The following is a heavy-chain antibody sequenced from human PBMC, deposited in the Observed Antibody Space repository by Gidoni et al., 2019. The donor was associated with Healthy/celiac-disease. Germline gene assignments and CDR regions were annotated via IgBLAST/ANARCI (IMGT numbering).Heavy chain of an antibody. Sequence: QVQLVQSGAEVKKPGASVKVSCKASGYTFTSYGISWVRLAPGQGLEWMGWISAYNGNTNYAQKHQGRVTMTTDTSTSTAYMELRSLRSDDTAVYYCARDPSRDYYDSSGYWYYWGQGTLVTVSS. V-gene: IGHV1-18*01. CDR3: ARDPSRDYYDSSGYWYY. CDR1: GYTFTSYG. J-gene: IGHJ4*02. CDR2: ISAYNGNT. D-gene: IGHD3-22*01.